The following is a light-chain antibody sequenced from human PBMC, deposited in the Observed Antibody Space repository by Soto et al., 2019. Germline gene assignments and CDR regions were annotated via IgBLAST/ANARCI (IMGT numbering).Light chain of an antibody. CDR1: QPISSW. Sequence: DIQMTQSPPTLSASVGDRVTITCRASQPISSWLAWYHQKPGKAPKLLIYDASNLESGVPSRFSGSGSGTEFTLTISSLQPEDFVIYYCQQYENYWTFGQGTKVEIK. CDR2: DAS. CDR3: QQYENYWT. V-gene: IGKV1-5*01. J-gene: IGKJ1*01.